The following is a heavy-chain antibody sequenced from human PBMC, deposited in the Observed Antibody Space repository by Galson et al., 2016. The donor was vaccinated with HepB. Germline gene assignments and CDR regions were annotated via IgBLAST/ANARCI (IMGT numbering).Heavy chain of an antibody. V-gene: IGHV1-18*01. Sequence: SVKVSCKASGYMFDSYGIAWVRQAPGQGLEWMGWINAHTDDTTYAQKYQGRVRMTADTSTSTAYMELRRLRSDDTAVYYCARFRKVWEDGTNSYYYDYYTIDVWGQGTTVIVSS. CDR3: ARFRKVWEDGTNSYYYDYYTIDV. CDR2: INAHTDDT. D-gene: IGHD1-7*01. J-gene: IGHJ6*01. CDR1: GYMFDSYG.